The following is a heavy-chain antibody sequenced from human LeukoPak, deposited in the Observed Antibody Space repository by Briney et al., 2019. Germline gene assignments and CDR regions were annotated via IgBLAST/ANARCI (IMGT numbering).Heavy chain of an antibody. CDR2: IIASSGST. V-gene: IGHV3-23*01. D-gene: IGHD3-22*01. Sequence: AGGSLRLSCAASGFSLSNSAMSWVRQAPGKGLEWVSLIIASSGSTFYADSVKGRFTISRDISKNTLYLQMNSLRAEDTAVYYCAKRLGYYDSSEGYFDYWGQGTLVTVSS. J-gene: IGHJ4*02. CDR1: GFSLSNSA. CDR3: AKRLGYYDSSEGYFDY.